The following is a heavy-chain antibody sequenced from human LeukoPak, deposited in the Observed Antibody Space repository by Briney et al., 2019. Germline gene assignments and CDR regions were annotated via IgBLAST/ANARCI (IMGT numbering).Heavy chain of an antibody. J-gene: IGHJ6*02. Sequence: ASVKVSCKASGGTFSSYAISWVRQAPGQGLEWMGRIIPILGIANYAQKFQGRVTITADKSTSTAYMELSSLRSEDTAVYYCARAPYGDYVLAYYYHGMDVWGQGTTVTVSS. CDR2: IIPILGIA. CDR3: ARAPYGDYVLAYYYHGMDV. D-gene: IGHD4-17*01. CDR1: GGTFSSYA. V-gene: IGHV1-69*04.